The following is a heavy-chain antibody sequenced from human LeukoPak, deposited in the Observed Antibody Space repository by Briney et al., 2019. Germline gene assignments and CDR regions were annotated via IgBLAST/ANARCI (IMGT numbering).Heavy chain of an antibody. J-gene: IGHJ5*02. CDR3: ARDRVLEMIPQGWFDP. CDR2: ISSSRGYI. D-gene: IGHD3-22*01. CDR1: GFSFSTYG. Sequence: GGSLRFSCAASGFSFSTYGMNWVRQAPGKGLEWVSSISSSRGYIYYADSVKGRFTISRDNTKSSLYLQMNSLGVEDTAVYYCARDRVLEMIPQGWFDPWGQGVLVTVSS. V-gene: IGHV3-21*01.